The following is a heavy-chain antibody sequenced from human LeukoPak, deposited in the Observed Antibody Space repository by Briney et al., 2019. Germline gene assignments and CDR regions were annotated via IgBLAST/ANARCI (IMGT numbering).Heavy chain of an antibody. Sequence: SQTLSLTCTVSGGSISSGSYYWSWIRQPAGKGLEWIGRIYTSGSTNYNPSLKSRVTISVDTSKNQFSLKLSSVTAADTAVYYCARATDYDYGIGWFDPWGQGTLVTVSS. V-gene: IGHV4-61*02. J-gene: IGHJ5*02. CDR1: GGSISSGSYY. CDR2: IYTSGST. CDR3: ARATDYDYGIGWFDP. D-gene: IGHD3-16*01.